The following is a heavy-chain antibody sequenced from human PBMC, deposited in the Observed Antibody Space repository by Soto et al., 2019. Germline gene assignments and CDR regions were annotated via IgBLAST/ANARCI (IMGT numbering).Heavy chain of an antibody. Sequence: QVQLVQSGAEVMKPGASVKISCKTSGYTFTNNYINWVRQAPGQGLEWVGLINPNGASTTYAQTFQGRVTRTRDTSTSTGYMELSSLRSDDTAVYYCARVYGLVKHDDFWSGYYDYWGQGTLVTVSS. CDR2: INPNGAST. CDR1: GYTFTNNY. J-gene: IGHJ4*02. D-gene: IGHD3-3*01. CDR3: ARVYGLVKHDDFWSGYYDY. V-gene: IGHV1-46*01.